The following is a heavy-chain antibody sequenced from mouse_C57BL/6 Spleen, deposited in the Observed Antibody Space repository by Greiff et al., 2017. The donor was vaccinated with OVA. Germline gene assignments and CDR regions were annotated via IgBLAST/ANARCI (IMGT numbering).Heavy chain of an antibody. V-gene: IGHV5-17*01. D-gene: IGHD1-1*02. J-gene: IGHJ2*01. CDR1: GFTFSDYG. Sequence: EVKLEESGGGLVKPGGSLKLSCAASGFTFSDYGMHWVRQAPEKGLEWVAYISSGSSTIYYADTVKGRFTITRDNAKSTLFLQMSSLRYEDTAMYYCARGGGDYYFDYWGQGTTLTVSS. CDR2: ISSGSSTI. CDR3: ARGGGDYYFDY.